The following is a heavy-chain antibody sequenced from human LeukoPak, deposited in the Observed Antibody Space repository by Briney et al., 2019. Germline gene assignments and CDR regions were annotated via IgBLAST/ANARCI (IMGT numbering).Heavy chain of an antibody. CDR2: ISDSGRTT. Sequence: GGSLRLSCTASGFAIRDYYMTWIRQAPGKGLEWVSYISDSGRTTYYADSVKGRFTISRDNAKNSLFLQMNSLRAEDTAVYYCATRNLDYWGQGTLATVSS. CDR3: ATRNLDY. CDR1: GFAIRDYY. V-gene: IGHV3-11*01. J-gene: IGHJ4*02. D-gene: IGHD1-14*01.